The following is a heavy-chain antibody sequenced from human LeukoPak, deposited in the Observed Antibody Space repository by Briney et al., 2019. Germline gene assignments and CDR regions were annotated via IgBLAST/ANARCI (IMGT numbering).Heavy chain of an antibody. Sequence: ASLKVSCKTSGVTFTIYDINCVRQATGQGLEWMGWMNGNSGDTGYAQKFQGRVTMTRNTSISTAYMELSNLRSEDTAVYYCVRGRFIAGAGDWGQGTPVTVPS. D-gene: IGHD1-26*01. J-gene: IGHJ1*01. V-gene: IGHV1-8*01. CDR1: GVTFTIYD. CDR3: VRGRFIAGAGD. CDR2: MNGNSGDT.